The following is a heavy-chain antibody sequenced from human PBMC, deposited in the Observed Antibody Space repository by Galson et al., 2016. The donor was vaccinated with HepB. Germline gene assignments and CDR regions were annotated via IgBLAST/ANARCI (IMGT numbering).Heavy chain of an antibody. CDR2: ISNSGGRT. V-gene: IGHV3-23*01. CDR3: AKDPNYYDSSGYIWGAFDI. CDR1: GFTFRSYA. Sequence: SLRLSCAASGFTFRSYAMTWVRQAPGKGLEWVSEISNSGGRTYYADSVKGRFTISRDNSKNTLYLQMNSLRAEDTAVYYCAKDPNYYDSSGYIWGAFDIWGQGTMVTVSS. D-gene: IGHD3-22*01. J-gene: IGHJ3*02.